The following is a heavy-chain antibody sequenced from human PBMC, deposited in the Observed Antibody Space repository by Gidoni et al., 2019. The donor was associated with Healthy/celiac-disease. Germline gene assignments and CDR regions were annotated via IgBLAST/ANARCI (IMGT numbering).Heavy chain of an antibody. CDR3: ARLVGSGSYYIAEYFDY. CDR2: IYYSGST. Sequence: QLQLQESGPGLVKPSETLSLTCTVSGGSISSSSYYWGWIRQPPGNGLEWIGSIYYSGSTYYNPSLKSRVTISVDTSKNQFSLKLSSVTAADTAVYYCARLVGSGSYYIAEYFDYWGQGTLVTVSS. J-gene: IGHJ4*02. D-gene: IGHD3-10*01. CDR1: GGSISSSSYY. V-gene: IGHV4-39*01.